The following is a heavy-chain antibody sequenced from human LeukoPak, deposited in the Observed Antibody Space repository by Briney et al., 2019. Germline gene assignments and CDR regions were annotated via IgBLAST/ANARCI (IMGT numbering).Heavy chain of an antibody. V-gene: IGHV1-2*02. CDR2: INPNSGGT. D-gene: IGHD2-2*01. Sequence: ASVKVSRKASGYTFTGYYMHWVRQAPGQGLEWMGWINPNSGGTNYAQKFQGRVTMTRDTSISTAYMELSRLRSDDTAVYYCARGELGYCSSTSCYHYYYYYMDVWGKGTTVTVSS. J-gene: IGHJ6*03. CDR1: GYTFTGYY. CDR3: ARGELGYCSSTSCYHYYYYYMDV.